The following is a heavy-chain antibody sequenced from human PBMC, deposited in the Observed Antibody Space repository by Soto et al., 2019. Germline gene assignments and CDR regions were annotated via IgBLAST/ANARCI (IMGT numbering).Heavy chain of an antibody. V-gene: IGHV1-8*01. CDR2: MNPNSGNA. D-gene: IGHD3-16*01. CDR3: ARGWGRWPHEKPGDY. CDR1: EYTFANHD. J-gene: IGHJ4*02. Sequence: QVQLVQSGAELKEPGASVIVSCKASEYTFANHDINWVRQATGRGLEWMGWMNPNSGNAGYAQKFQGRVTMTRDTSVDTAYIELRNLRSDDTAVYYCARGWGRWPHEKPGDYWGQGTLVTVSS.